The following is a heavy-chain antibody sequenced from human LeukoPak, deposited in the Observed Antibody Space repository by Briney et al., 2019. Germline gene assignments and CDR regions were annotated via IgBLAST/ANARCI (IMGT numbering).Heavy chain of an antibody. V-gene: IGHV3-23*01. Sequence: PGGSLRLSCAASGFPFTSYAMSWVRQAPGKGLEWVSGINGGGDKTYYRDSVKGRITISRDNSKNTLYLQMNSLRAEDTAIYYCAKSRGSTLFDSWGQGTLVTVSS. CDR1: GFPFTSYA. D-gene: IGHD1-26*01. CDR3: AKSRGSTLFDS. J-gene: IGHJ4*02. CDR2: INGGGDKT.